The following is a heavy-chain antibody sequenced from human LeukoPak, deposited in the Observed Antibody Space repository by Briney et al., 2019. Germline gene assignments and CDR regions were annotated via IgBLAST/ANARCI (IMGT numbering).Heavy chain of an antibody. J-gene: IGHJ5*02. CDR2: IYPGDSDT. CDR1: GYNFASYW. D-gene: IGHD3-10*01. Sequence: GESLKISCKGSGYNFASYWIGWVRQMPGKGLEWMGIIYPGDSDTRYSPSFQGQVTISADKSISTAYLQWSSLKASDTAMYYCARQRAWFGELSSSWFDPWGQGTLVTVSS. CDR3: ARQRAWFGELSSSWFDP. V-gene: IGHV5-51*01.